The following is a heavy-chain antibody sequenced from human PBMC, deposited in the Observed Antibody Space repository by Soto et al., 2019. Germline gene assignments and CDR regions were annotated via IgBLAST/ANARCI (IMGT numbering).Heavy chain of an antibody. CDR2: INPKSGGT. CDR3: ARDLAKGGGSAGFDY. Sequence: QVQLVQSGAEVKKPGASVNVSCKASGYTFTVYYMHWVRQAPGQGLEWMGWINPKSGGTMYPQKFQGRVTMTWDTSISTAYMALTRLRSDYTAVYYWARDLAKGGGSAGFDYWGQGTLVTVSS. D-gene: IGHD1-26*01. V-gene: IGHV1-2*02. CDR1: GYTFTVYY. J-gene: IGHJ4*02.